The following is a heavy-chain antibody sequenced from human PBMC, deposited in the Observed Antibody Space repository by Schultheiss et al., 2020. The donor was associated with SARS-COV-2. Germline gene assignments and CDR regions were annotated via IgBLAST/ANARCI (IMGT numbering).Heavy chain of an antibody. CDR3: AKEQLEYCRGANCPTPYDL. V-gene: IGHV3-30*02. D-gene: IGHD2-15*01. J-gene: IGHJ5*02. Sequence: GGSLRLSCAASGFTFRNYGMHWVRQAHYVDSVKGRFTISRDIFKNTLYLQMNSLRAEDTAVYYCAKEQLEYCRGANCPTPYDLWGQGTLVTVSS. CDR1: GFTFRNYG.